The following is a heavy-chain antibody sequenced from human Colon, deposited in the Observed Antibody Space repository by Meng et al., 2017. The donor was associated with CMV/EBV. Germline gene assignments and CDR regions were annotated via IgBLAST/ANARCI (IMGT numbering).Heavy chain of an antibody. V-gene: IGHV3-23*01. Sequence: GESLKISCTVSGFPFSSYAINWVRQAPGKGLEWISVISGSGSDKTYADSVKGRFTTSRDNSKNTVYLQMNSLRVDDTAVYHCARTLTGASGYWGQGTLVTVSS. D-gene: IGHD7-27*01. CDR2: ISGSGSDK. CDR3: ARTLTGASGY. J-gene: IGHJ4*02. CDR1: GFPFSSYA.